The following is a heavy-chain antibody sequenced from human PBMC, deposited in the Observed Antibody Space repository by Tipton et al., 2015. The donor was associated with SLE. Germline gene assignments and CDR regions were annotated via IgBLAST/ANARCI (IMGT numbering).Heavy chain of an antibody. V-gene: IGHV4-34*01. CDR2: INHSGNT. Sequence: TLSLTCAVYGGSFSGYYWSWIRQPPGKGLEWIGEINHSGNTNYNPSLKSRVTISVDTSKNQFSLKLSSVTAADTAVYYCARSTDYSKFDYWGQGTLVTVSS. CDR3: ARSTDYSKFDY. CDR1: GGSFSGYY. J-gene: IGHJ4*02. D-gene: IGHD4-11*01.